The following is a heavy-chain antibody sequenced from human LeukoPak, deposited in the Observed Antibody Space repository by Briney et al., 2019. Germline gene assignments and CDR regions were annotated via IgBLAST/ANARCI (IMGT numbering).Heavy chain of an antibody. CDR1: GYTFTGYD. V-gene: IGHV1-8*01. Sequence: ASVKVSCKASGYTFTGYDINWVRQATGQGLERMGWMNPNSGNTGYAQKFQGRVTITADESTSTAYMELSSLRSEDTAVYYCAREGSSSWYDPFDYWGQGTLVTVSS. CDR2: MNPNSGNT. D-gene: IGHD6-13*01. J-gene: IGHJ4*02. CDR3: AREGSSSWYDPFDY.